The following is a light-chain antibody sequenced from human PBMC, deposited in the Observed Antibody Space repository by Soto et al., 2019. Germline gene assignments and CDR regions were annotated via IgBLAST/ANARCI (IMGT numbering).Light chain of an antibody. CDR2: AVS. CDR1: QSVSSN. J-gene: IGKJ1*01. V-gene: IGKV3-15*01. Sequence: EILMTQSLVTLSVSPGERATLSCRASQSVSSNVAWYQQKPGQAPRLLIYAVSTRATGIPARFSGSGSGTEFTLTINSLQSEDFAVYYCQQYNNWPPMWTFGQGTKVDIK. CDR3: QQYNNWPPMWT.